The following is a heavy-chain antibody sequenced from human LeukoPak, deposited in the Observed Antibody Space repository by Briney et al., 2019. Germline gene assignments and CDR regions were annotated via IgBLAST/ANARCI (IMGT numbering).Heavy chain of an antibody. V-gene: IGHV3-13*04. CDR2: IGTAGAT. D-gene: IGHD3-10*01. Sequence: PGRSLRLSCAASGFTFSSYDMHWVRQATGKGLEWVSGIGTAGATYYPGSVKGRFTISRENAKNSLYLQMNSLRAGDTAVYYCARGRGYYGSGSYYRGMDVWGQGTTVTVSS. CDR3: ARGRGYYGSGSYYRGMDV. CDR1: GFTFSSYD. J-gene: IGHJ6*02.